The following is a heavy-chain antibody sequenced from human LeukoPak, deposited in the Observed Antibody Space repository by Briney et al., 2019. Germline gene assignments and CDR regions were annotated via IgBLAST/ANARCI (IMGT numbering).Heavy chain of an antibody. J-gene: IGHJ4*02. CDR2: INPNSGGT. CDR3: ARDQAARGDYFDY. D-gene: IGHD2-15*01. V-gene: IGHV1-2*02. CDR1: GYTFTGYY. Sequence: ASVKVSCKASGYTFTGYYMHWVRQAPGQGLEWMGWINPNSGGTNYAQKLQGRVTMTTDTSTSTAYMELRSLRSDDTAVYYCARDQAARGDYFDYWGQGTLVTVSS.